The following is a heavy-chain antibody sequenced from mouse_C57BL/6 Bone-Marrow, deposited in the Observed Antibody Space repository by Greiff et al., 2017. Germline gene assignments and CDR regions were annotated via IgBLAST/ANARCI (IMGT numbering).Heavy chain of an antibody. D-gene: IGHD1-1*01. J-gene: IGHJ4*01. CDR1: GYTFTSYW. V-gene: IGHV1-52*01. Sequence: QVQLQQPGAELVSPGSSVKLSCKASGYTFTSYWMHWVKQRPIQGLEWIGNIDPSDSETHYNQKFKDKATLTVVKSSSTAYMQLSSLTSEDSAVYYCARGGGSSYYAMDYWGQGTSVTVSS. CDR3: ARGGGSSYYAMDY. CDR2: IDPSDSET.